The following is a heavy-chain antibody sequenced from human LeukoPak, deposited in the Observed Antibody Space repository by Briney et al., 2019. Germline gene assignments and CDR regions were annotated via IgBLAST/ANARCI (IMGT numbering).Heavy chain of an antibody. V-gene: IGHV3-15*01. CDR2: IKSKTDGGTT. Sequence: PGGSLRLSCAASGFTFSNAWMSWVRQAPGKGLEWVGRIKSKTDGGTTDYAAPVKGRFTISRDDSKNTLYLQMNSLKTEDTAVYYCTTGLTYYYDSSGYYPIDYWGQGTLVTVPS. CDR1: GFTFSNAW. J-gene: IGHJ4*02. D-gene: IGHD3-22*01. CDR3: TTGLTYYYDSSGYYPIDY.